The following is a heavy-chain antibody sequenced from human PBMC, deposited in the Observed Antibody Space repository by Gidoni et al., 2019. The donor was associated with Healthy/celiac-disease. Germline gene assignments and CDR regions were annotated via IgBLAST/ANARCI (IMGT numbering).Heavy chain of an antibody. V-gene: IGHV3-23*01. CDR2: ISGSDGST. J-gene: IGHJ6*02. Sequence: EVQLFESGGGLVQPGGSLRLSCAASVSTFSSSARGWVRQAPGKGLEWVSDISGSDGSTDYADSVKGRFTITRDNSKNTLKLQMNSLRAEDTDVYYCAKDLGYGDYATHYYGMDVWGQGTTVTVSS. CDR3: AKDLGYGDYATHYYGMDV. CDR1: VSTFSSSA. D-gene: IGHD4-17*01.